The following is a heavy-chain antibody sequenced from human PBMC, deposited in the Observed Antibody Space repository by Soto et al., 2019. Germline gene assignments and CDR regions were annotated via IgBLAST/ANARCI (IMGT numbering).Heavy chain of an antibody. D-gene: IGHD3-10*01. J-gene: IGHJ3*02. CDR1: GGSFSGYY. CDR3: ARKCRASGSQGKADAFDI. V-gene: IGHV4-34*01. CDR2: INHSGST. Sequence: SETLSLTCAVYGGSFSGYYWSWIRQPPGKGLEWIGEINHSGSTNYNPSLKSRVTISVDTSKNQFSLKLSSVTAADTAVYYCARKCRASGSQGKADAFDIWGQGTMVTVSS.